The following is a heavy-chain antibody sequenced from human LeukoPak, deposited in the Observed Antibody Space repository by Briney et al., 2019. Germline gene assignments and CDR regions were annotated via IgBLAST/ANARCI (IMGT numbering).Heavy chain of an antibody. CDR2: IIPVSGTT. D-gene: IGHD1-26*01. Sequence: ASVKVSCKTSGGTFTSYAITWVRQAPGQGLEWMGKIIPVSGTTNYAQKFQGRVTFTADESTSTAYMELSSLRSEDTALYYCARKLRLGGNWFDPWGQGTLVTVSS. CDR1: GGTFTSYA. V-gene: IGHV1-69*13. J-gene: IGHJ5*02. CDR3: ARKLRLGGNWFDP.